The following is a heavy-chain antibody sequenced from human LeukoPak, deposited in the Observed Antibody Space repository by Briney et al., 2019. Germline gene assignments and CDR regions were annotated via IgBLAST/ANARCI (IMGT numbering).Heavy chain of an antibody. CDR1: GGTFSSYA. D-gene: IGHD2-15*01. CDR2: FDPEDGET. CDR3: ARGLFSVYCSGGSCYSGDY. V-gene: IGHV1-69*10. Sequence: SVKVSCKASGGTFSSYAISWVRQAPGKGLEWMGGFDPEDGETIYAQKFQGRVTITRDTSASTAYMELSSLRSEDTAVYYCARGLFSVYCSGGSCYSGDYWGQGTLVTVSS. J-gene: IGHJ4*02.